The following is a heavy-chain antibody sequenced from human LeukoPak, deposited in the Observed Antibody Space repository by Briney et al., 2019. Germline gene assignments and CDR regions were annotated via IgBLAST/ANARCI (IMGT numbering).Heavy chain of an antibody. CDR3: AKASPLYCSSTSCPRYFDN. CDR1: GFIFSSYA. CDR2: ISGSGGST. J-gene: IGHJ4*02. Sequence: GSLRLSCAASGFIFSSYAMSWVRQAPGKGLEWVSAISGSGGSTSYADSVKGRSTISRDNSKNTLYLQMNSLRAEDTAVYYCAKASPLYCSSTSCPRYFDNWGQGTLVTVSS. V-gene: IGHV3-23*01. D-gene: IGHD2-2*01.